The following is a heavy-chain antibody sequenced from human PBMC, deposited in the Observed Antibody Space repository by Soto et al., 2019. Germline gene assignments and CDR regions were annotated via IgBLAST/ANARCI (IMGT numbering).Heavy chain of an antibody. J-gene: IGHJ2*01. CDR1: GFTFSSYS. D-gene: IGHD2-2*01. Sequence: EVQLVESGGGLVQPGGSLRLSCAASGFTFSSYSMNWVRRAPGKGLEWVSYISSSSSPIYYADSVTGRFTIYRDNAKNSLDLEMNSLRVEDTAVYYWGVASTSRNWDFDLWGRRTLVTVSS. CDR2: ISSSSSPI. CDR3: GVASTSRNWDFDL. V-gene: IGHV3-48*01.